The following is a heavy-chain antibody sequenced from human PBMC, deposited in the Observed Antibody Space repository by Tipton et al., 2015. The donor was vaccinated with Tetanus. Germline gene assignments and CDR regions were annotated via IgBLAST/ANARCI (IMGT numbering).Heavy chain of an antibody. J-gene: IGHJ4*02. V-gene: IGHV4-39*02. D-gene: IGHD3-16*01. Sequence: TLSLTCTVSGDSISSSEYYWGWIRQPPGEGLEWIASVYYDGSAYTNPSLKSRIAISIDTSGSQFSLKVHSVTAADTAVYYCARDSRVLGPWFYWGQGTLVTVSS. CDR1: GDSISSSEYY. CDR2: VYYDGSA. CDR3: ARDSRVLGPWFY.